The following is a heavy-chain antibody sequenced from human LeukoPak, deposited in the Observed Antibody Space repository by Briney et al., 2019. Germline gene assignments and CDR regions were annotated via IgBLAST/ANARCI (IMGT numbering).Heavy chain of an antibody. Sequence: PSETLSLTCAVYGLSFSGYYWSWLRQPPGKGLEWIGEINHSGSTNYNPSLKSRVTISVDTSKNQFSLKLSSVTAADTAVYYCARCPQRVQDYGVHNDAFDIWGQGTMVSVSS. CDR3: ARCPQRVQDYGVHNDAFDI. CDR2: INHSGST. D-gene: IGHD4-17*01. V-gene: IGHV4-34*01. J-gene: IGHJ3*02. CDR1: GLSFSGYY.